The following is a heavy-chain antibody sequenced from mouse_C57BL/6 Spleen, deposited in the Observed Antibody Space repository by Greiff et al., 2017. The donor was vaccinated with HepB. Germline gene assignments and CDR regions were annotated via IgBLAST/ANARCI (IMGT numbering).Heavy chain of an antibody. CDR3: ARAIYYYGSSYADY. CDR2: ISYDGSN. V-gene: IGHV3-6*01. D-gene: IGHD1-1*01. J-gene: IGHJ2*01. Sequence: EVKLMESGPGLVKPSQSLSLTCSVTGYSITSGYYWNWIRQFPGNKLEWMGYISYDGSNNYNPSLKNRIAITRDTSKNQFFLKLNSVTTEDTATYYCARAIYYYGSSYADYWGQGTTLTVSS. CDR1: GYSITSGYY.